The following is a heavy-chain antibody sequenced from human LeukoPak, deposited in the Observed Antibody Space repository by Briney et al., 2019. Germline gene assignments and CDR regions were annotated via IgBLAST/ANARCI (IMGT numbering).Heavy chain of an antibody. J-gene: IGHJ6*03. D-gene: IGHD2-15*01. V-gene: IGHV1-2*02. CDR1: GYTFTGYY. CDR2: INPNSGGT. Sequence: ASVKVSCKASGYTFTGYYMHWVRQAPGQGLEWMGWINPNSGGTNYAQKFQGRVTMTRDTSISTAYMELSRLRSDDTAVYYCAREGRKSRGVDIVRKKETDYYSYMDVWGKGTTVTVSS. CDR3: AREGRKSRGVDIVRKKETDYYSYMDV.